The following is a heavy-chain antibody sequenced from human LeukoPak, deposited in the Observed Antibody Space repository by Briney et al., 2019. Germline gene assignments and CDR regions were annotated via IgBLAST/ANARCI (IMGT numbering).Heavy chain of an antibody. CDR3: ARMSGTYQSYYFDY. V-gene: IGHV4-39*07. D-gene: IGHD1-1*01. CDR1: GGSISSSSYY. J-gene: IGHJ4*02. CDR2: IYYRGST. Sequence: SETLSLTCTVSGGSISSSSYYWGWIRQPPGKGLEWIGSIYYRGSTYYNPSLKSRVTISVDTSKNQFSLKLSSVTAADTAVYYCARMSGTYQSYYFDYWGQGTLVTVSS.